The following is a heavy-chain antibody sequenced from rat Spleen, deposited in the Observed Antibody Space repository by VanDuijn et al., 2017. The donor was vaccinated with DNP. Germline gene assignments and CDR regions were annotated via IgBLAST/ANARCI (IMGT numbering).Heavy chain of an antibody. CDR1: GFTFSDYN. J-gene: IGHJ4*01. CDR2: ISYDGSST. V-gene: IGHV5-7*01. Sequence: EVQLVESGGGLVQPGRSLKLSCAASGFTFSDYNMAWVRQAPKKGLEWVATISYDGSSTYYRDSVKGRFTISRDNAKSTLYLQMDSLRSEDTAIYYCVREDIGVNAWGQGVSVTVSS. D-gene: IGHD1-11*01. CDR3: VREDIGVNA.